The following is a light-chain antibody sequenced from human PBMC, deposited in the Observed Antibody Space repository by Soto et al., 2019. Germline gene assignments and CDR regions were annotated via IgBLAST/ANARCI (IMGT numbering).Light chain of an antibody. Sequence: QSVLTQPPSVSGAPGQRVTISCTGSRSNIGAGYDVHWYQQIPGAAPNLLIYGNSNRPSGVPDRFSGSKSGTSASLAITGLQAEDEADYYCQSYDASLSGDVVFGGGTKVTVL. CDR1: RSNIGAGYD. CDR3: QSYDASLSGDVV. CDR2: GNS. V-gene: IGLV1-40*01. J-gene: IGLJ2*01.